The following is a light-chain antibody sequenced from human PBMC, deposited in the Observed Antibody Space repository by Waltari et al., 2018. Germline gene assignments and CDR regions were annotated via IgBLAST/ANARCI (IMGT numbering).Light chain of an antibody. CDR1: SSHIGEVHV. J-gene: IGLJ2*01. Sequence: QSVLTQPPSVSVAQGQRVTTSCPGGSSHIGEVHVEPWYKQLPGTAPKLLISGDNNRPSGVPDRFSGSKSGTSASLAITGLQAEDEADYYCQSYDISRFGSVFGGGTKLTVL. V-gene: IGLV1-40*01. CDR3: QSYDISRFGSV. CDR2: GDN.